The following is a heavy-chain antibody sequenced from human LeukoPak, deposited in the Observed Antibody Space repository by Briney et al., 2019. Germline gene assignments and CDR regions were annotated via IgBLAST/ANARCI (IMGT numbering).Heavy chain of an antibody. CDR1: GFTFSAYS. CDR2: ISSASDYI. Sequence: PGGSLRLSCAASGFTFSAYSMNWVRQVPGKGLEWVSSISSASDYIYYPDSVKGRFTISRDNAKNSLYLQMNSLRAEDTALYYCARARGTSLYARLDGLDIWGQGTMVTVSS. V-gene: IGHV3-21*01. CDR3: ARARGTSLYARLDGLDI. D-gene: IGHD2-8*01. J-gene: IGHJ3*02.